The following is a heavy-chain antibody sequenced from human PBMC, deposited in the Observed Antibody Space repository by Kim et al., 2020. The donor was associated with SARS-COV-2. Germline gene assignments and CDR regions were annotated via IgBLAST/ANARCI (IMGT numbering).Heavy chain of an antibody. CDR3: ARDLAAAGTGWFDP. J-gene: IGHJ5*02. V-gene: IGHV4-30-2*05. D-gene: IGHD6-13*01. Sequence: STPRKSQVTRSVDTSKNQFSLKRSSVTAADTAVYYCARDLAAAGTGWFDPWGQGTLVTVSS.